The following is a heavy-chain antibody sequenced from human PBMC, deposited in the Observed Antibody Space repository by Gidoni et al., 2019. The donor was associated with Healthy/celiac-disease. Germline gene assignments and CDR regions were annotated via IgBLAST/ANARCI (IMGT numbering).Heavy chain of an antibody. CDR1: GYTFTSYG. Sequence: QVQLVQSGAEVQKPRASVQVSCMASGYTFTSYGISWVRQAPGQGLEWMGWISANNGNTNYEQKLQGRGTMTTDTSTSKDYMELRSRRADDTAVYYCASSPSGLGFDYWGQGTLVTVSS. CDR3: ASSPSGLGFDY. CDR2: ISANNGNT. J-gene: IGHJ4*02. D-gene: IGHD3-3*01. V-gene: IGHV1-18*01.